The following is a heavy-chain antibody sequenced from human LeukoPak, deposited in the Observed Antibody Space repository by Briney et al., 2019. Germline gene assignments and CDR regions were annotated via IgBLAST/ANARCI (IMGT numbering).Heavy chain of an antibody. CDR2: MNPNSGNT. CDR1: GYTFTSYD. V-gene: IGHV1-8*01. Sequence: GASVKVSCKASGYTFTSYDITWVRQATGQGLEWMGWMNPNSGNTGYAQKFQGRVTMTRNTSISTAYMELSSLRSEDTAVYYCAREYCSSTSCYSPGYNWFDPWGQGTLVTVSS. D-gene: IGHD2-2*01. CDR3: AREYCSSTSCYSPGYNWFDP. J-gene: IGHJ5*02.